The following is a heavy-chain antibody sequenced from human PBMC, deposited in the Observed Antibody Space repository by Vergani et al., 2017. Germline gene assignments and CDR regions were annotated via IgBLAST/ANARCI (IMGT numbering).Heavy chain of an antibody. Sequence: VQLVPSGAEVKTPGESLRISCKGSGGTFSSYTISWVRQAPGQGLEWMGRIIPILGIANYAQKFQGRVTITADKSTSTAYMELSSLRSEDTAVYYCASPSADSSGYYRGSYYYYGMDVWGQGTTVTVSS. CDR1: GGTFSSYT. CDR3: ASPSADSSGYYRGSYYYYGMDV. CDR2: IIPILGIA. V-gene: IGHV1-69*09. D-gene: IGHD3-22*01. J-gene: IGHJ6*02.